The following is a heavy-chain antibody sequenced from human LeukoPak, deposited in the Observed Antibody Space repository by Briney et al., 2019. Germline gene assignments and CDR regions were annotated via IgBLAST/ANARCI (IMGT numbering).Heavy chain of an antibody. J-gene: IGHJ3*02. V-gene: IGHV4-61*09. CDR2: IYTTGST. Sequence: SETLSLTCTVSGDSLSSVSFCWSWIRQPAGKGLDWIGHIYTTGSTNYNPSLKSRVTISVDTSKNQFSLKLSSVTAADTAVYYCASWASNESSGYDAFDIWGQGTMVSVSS. CDR3: ASWASNESSGYDAFDI. CDR1: GDSLSSVSFC. D-gene: IGHD3-22*01.